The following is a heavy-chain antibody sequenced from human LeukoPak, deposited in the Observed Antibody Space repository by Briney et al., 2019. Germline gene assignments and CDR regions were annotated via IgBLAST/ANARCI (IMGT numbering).Heavy chain of an antibody. Sequence: ASVKVSCKASGGTFSSYAISWVRQAPGQGLEWMGGIIPIFGTANYAQKFQGRVTITADESTSTAYMELSSLRSEDTAVYYCASSHTYYYDSSGLFWGQGTLVTVSS. D-gene: IGHD3-22*01. CDR1: GGTFSSYA. CDR2: IIPIFGTA. V-gene: IGHV1-69*13. J-gene: IGHJ4*02. CDR3: ASSHTYYYDSSGLF.